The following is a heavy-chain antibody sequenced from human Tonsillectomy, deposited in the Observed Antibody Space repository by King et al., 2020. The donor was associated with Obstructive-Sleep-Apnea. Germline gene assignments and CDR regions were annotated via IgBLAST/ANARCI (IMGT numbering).Heavy chain of an antibody. CDR2: ISHSGGP. D-gene: IGHD4-11*01. CDR3: ARSTEYSNYEAY. Sequence: VQLQESGPGLVMPSQTLSLTCTVSDDSISSSDYYWGWIRHHPGKGLEWLGCISHSGGPYYTPSLKSRLTISVETSQNQFFLKLPSVTAADTAVYYCARSTEYSNYEAYWGQGILVTVS. V-gene: IGHV4-31*03. CDR1: DDSISSSDYY. J-gene: IGHJ4*02.